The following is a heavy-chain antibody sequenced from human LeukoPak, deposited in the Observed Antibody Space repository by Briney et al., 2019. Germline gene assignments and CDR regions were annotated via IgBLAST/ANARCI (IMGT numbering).Heavy chain of an antibody. Sequence: GGSLRLSCAASGSPSSSYGMHWVRQAPGKGLEWVAVIWYDGSNKYYADSVKGRFTISRDNSKNTLYLQMNSLRAEDTAVYYCASLTMVRGVESFDYWGQGTLVTVSS. CDR2: IWYDGSNK. D-gene: IGHD3-10*01. CDR1: GSPSSSYG. V-gene: IGHV3-33*01. J-gene: IGHJ4*02. CDR3: ASLTMVRGVESFDY.